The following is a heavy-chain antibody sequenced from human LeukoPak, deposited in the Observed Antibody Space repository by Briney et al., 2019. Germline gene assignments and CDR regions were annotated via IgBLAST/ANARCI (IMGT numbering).Heavy chain of an antibody. Sequence: PSETLSLTCTVSGGSISSSSYYWGWIRQPPGKGLEWIGSIYYSGSTYYNPSLKSRVTISVDTSKNQFSLKLSSVTAADTAVYYCAREISGDYYDSSGWYYYMDVWGKGTTVTVSS. V-gene: IGHV4-39*07. D-gene: IGHD3-22*01. CDR3: AREISGDYYDSSGWYYYMDV. CDR1: GGSISSSSYY. CDR2: IYYSGST. J-gene: IGHJ6*03.